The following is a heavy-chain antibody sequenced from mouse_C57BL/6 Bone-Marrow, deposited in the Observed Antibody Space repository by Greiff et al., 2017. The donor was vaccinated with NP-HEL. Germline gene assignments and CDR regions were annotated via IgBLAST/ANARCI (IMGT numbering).Heavy chain of an antibody. Sequence: QVQLKQSGAELMKPGASVKLSCKATGYTFTGYWIEWVKQRPGHGLEWIGEILPGSGSTNYNEKFKGKATFTADTSSNTAYMQLSSLTTEHSAVYYGARKRIELCLLGSTVVHYFDYWGQGTTLTVSS. CDR2: ILPGSGST. CDR3: ARKRIELCLLGSTVVHYFDY. CDR1: GYTFTGYW. D-gene: IGHD1-1*01. J-gene: IGHJ2*01. V-gene: IGHV1-9*01.